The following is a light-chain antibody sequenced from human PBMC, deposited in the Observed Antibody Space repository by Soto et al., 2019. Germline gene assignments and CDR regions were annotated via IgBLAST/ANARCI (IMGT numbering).Light chain of an antibody. CDR2: SDD. V-gene: IGLV1-44*01. CDR3: AAWDDSVNAPV. CDR1: TSNIGSNS. J-gene: IGLJ3*02. Sequence: QTVVTQPPSESGTPGQRVTISCSGRTSNIGSNSVNWYQHLPGTAPKLLIYSDDRRPSGVPDRFSGSRSGTSASLAISGLQSEDEAEYHCAAWDDSVNAPVFGGGTKLTVL.